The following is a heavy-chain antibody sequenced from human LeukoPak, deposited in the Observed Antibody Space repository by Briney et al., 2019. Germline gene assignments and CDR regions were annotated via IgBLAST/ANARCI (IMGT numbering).Heavy chain of an antibody. CDR2: IYTSGST. V-gene: IGHV4-4*07. CDR3: ARDSIVAAGTGL. Sequence: SETLSLTCTVSGGSISRYYWSWIRQPAGKGLEWIGRIYTSGSTNYNPSLKSRVTLSVDTSKNQFSLKLRSVTAADTAVYYCARDSIVAAGTGLWGQGTMLTVSS. D-gene: IGHD6-13*01. CDR1: GGSISRYY. J-gene: IGHJ3*01.